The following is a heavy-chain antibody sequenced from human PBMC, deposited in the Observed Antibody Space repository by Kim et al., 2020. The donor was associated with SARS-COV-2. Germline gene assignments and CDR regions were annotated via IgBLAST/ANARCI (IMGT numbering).Heavy chain of an antibody. Sequence: TDDADPVKGRFTISRDDSTNTLYLQMNGLKTEDSAVYYCTTLQMATTIPDYWGQGTLVTVSS. CDR2: T. CDR3: TTLQMATTIPDY. V-gene: IGHV3-15*01. D-gene: IGHD1-1*01. J-gene: IGHJ4*02.